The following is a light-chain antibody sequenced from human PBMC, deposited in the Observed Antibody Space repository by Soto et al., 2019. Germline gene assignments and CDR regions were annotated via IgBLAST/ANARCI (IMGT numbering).Light chain of an antibody. CDR3: SSYTSNAAYV. Sequence: QSALTQPASVSGSPGQSITISCTGTSSDVGGYDYVSWYQQHPGKAPKLMIYGVSHRPSGVSNRFSASKSGNTASLTISGLQVEDEAGYYCSSYTSNAAYVIGPGTKVTVL. CDR1: SSDVGGYDY. V-gene: IGLV2-14*03. CDR2: GVS. J-gene: IGLJ1*01.